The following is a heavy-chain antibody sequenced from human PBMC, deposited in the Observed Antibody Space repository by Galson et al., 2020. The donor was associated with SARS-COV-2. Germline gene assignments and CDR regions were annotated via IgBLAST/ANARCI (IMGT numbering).Heavy chain of an antibody. CDR3: ARDAGVDWNGEDY. CDR2: IRYDGSNK. V-gene: IGHV3-33*01. Sequence: GESLKISCAASGFTSSSYGMHWVRQAPGKGLELVAVIRYDGSNKYYADSVKGRFTISSDNSKNTRYLQMNSLRAEDTAVYYCARDAGVDWNGEDYWGQGTLVTVSS. D-gene: IGHD1-1*01. CDR1: GFTSSSYG. J-gene: IGHJ4*02.